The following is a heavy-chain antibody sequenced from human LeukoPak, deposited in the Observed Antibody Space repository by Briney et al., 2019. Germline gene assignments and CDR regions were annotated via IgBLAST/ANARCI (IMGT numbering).Heavy chain of an antibody. J-gene: IGHJ5*02. CDR1: GFTFSSYG. CDR2: ISGSGGST. V-gene: IGHV3-23*01. Sequence: PGGTLRLSCAASGFTFSSYGMSWVRQAPGKGLEWVSAISGSGGSTYYADSVKGRFTISRDNSKNTLYLQMNSLRAEDTAVYYCAKRGRGIPNWFDPWGQGTLVTVSS. D-gene: IGHD3-16*01. CDR3: AKRGRGIPNWFDP.